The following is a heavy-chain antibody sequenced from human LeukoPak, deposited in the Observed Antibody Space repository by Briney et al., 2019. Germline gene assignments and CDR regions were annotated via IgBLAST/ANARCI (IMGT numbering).Heavy chain of an antibody. CDR2: ISGSGSGGST. CDR3: AKSGYNRFDY. Sequence: PGGPLRLSCAASGFPFSSYAMHGVRQAPGEGLEGVSSISGSGSGGSTYYAESVKGRFTISRDNSKNTLYLQMNSLIAEDTAVYYCAKSGYNRFDYWGQGTRVTVFS. V-gene: IGHV3-23*01. D-gene: IGHD5-24*01. J-gene: IGHJ4*02. CDR1: GFPFSSYA.